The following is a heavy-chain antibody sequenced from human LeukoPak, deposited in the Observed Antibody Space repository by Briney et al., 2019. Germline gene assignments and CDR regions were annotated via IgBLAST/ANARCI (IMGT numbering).Heavy chain of an antibody. D-gene: IGHD3-16*01. CDR2: INHNGNVN. V-gene: IGHV3-7*03. CDR3: ARGGGLDV. J-gene: IGHJ6*02. CDR1: GFTFSSYW. Sequence: GGSLRLSCAASGFTFSSYWMNWARQAPGKGLEWVASINHNGNVNYYVESVKGRFTISRDNAKNSLYLQMSNLRAEDTAVYFCARGGGLDVWGQGATVTVSS.